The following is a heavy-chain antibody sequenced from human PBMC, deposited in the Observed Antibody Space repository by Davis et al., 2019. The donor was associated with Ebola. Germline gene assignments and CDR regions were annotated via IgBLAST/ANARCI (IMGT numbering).Heavy chain of an antibody. CDR3: ASPHQIRGQDYFDC. CDR1: GASFRDYY. D-gene: IGHD2-2*01. Sequence: PSETLSLTCTPYGASFRDYYWGWFRQAPGKGLEWIGEIDYRGRTEYNPSLKSRVAMSIDTSENQFSLRLTSVTAADTAIYFCASPHQIRGQDYFDCWGQGTLVTVSS. V-gene: IGHV4-34*01. J-gene: IGHJ4*02. CDR2: IDYRGRT.